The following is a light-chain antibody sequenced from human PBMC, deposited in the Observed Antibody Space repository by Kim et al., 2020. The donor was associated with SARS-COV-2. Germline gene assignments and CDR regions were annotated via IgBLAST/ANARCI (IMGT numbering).Light chain of an antibody. J-gene: IGKJ4*01. CDR2: DAF. V-gene: IGKV3-11*01. CDR1: QSVSNF. Sequence: EIVLTQSPVTLSLSLGERATHSCRASQSVSNFLAWYQHKPGQSPRLLMYDAFNRATGIPARFSGSVSGIDFTLTISSLEPEDFAVYYCQQRHNSPLTFGGGTKLEI. CDR3: QQRHNSPLT.